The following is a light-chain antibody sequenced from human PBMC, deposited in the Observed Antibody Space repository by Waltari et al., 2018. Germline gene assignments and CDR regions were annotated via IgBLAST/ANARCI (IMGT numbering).Light chain of an antibody. V-gene: IGKV4-1*01. CDR2: WAS. CDR1: QSVLYSPNNKNY. Sequence: DIVMTQSPDSLAVSLGARATINCKSRQSVLYSPNNKNYLAWFQQKPGQPPKLLIYWASTRESGVPDRFSGSGSVTDFTLTISSLQAEDVAIYYCQQYATTPRTFGQGTKLEIK. J-gene: IGKJ2*02. CDR3: QQYATTPRT.